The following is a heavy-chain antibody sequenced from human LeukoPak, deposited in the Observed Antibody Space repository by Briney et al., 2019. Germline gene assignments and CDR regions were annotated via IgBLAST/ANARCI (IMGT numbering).Heavy chain of an antibody. D-gene: IGHD5-12*01. Sequence: GGSLRLSCAASGFTFSNYGMHWVRQAPGKGPEWVAVIWYDGSNKYYADSVKGRFTISRDNSKNTLYLQMNSLRAEDTAVYYCAKAMVATLGHLYYFDYWGQGTLVTVSS. CDR1: GFTFSNYG. CDR3: AKAMVATLGHLYYFDY. J-gene: IGHJ4*02. V-gene: IGHV3-30*02. CDR2: IWYDGSNK.